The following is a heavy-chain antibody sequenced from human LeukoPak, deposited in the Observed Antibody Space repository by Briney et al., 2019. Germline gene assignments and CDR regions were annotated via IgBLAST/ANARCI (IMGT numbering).Heavy chain of an antibody. CDR1: GFTFSKNA. V-gene: IGHV3-30*18. Sequence: GGSLRLSCAASGFTFSKNAMSWVRQAPGKGLEWVAVISYDGSNKYYADSVKGRFTISRDNSKNTLYLQMNSLRAEDTAVYYCAKGTYDYSSDYWGQGTLVTVSS. CDR3: AKGTYDYSSDY. CDR2: ISYDGSNK. J-gene: IGHJ4*02. D-gene: IGHD4-11*01.